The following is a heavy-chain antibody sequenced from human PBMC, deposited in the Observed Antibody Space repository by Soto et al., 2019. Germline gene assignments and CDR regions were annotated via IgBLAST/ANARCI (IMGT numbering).Heavy chain of an antibody. CDR1: GGSISSYY. CDR2: IYYSGST. CDR3: ARARITGMAHDY. Sequence: SETLSLTCTVSGGSISSYYWSWIRQPPGKGLEWIGYIYYSGSTNYNPSLKSRVTISVDTSKNQFSLKLSSVTAADTAVYYCARARITGMAHDYWGQGTLVTVSS. V-gene: IGHV4-59*01. J-gene: IGHJ4*02. D-gene: IGHD1-20*01.